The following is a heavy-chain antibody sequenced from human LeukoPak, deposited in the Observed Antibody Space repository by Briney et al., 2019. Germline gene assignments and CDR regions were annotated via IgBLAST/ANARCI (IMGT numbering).Heavy chain of an antibody. CDR2: IYHSGST. D-gene: IGHD2-15*01. V-gene: IGHV4-4*02. Sequence: PSETLSLTCAVSGGSISSSNWWSWVRQPPGKGLEWIGEIYHSGSTNYNPSLKSRVTISVDTSKNQFSLKLSSVTAADTAVYYCARQLKATYCSGGSCYSPYYYYYMDVWGKGTTVTISS. J-gene: IGHJ6*03. CDR1: GGSISSSNW. CDR3: ARQLKATYCSGGSCYSPYYYYYMDV.